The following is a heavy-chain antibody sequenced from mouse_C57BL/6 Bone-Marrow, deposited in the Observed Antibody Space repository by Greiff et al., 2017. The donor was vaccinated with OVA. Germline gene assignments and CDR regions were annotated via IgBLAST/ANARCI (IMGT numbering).Heavy chain of an antibody. Sequence: VQLQQSGPELVKPGASVKISCKASGYTFTDYYMNWVKQSHGKSLEWIGDINPNNGGTSYNQKFKGKATLTVDKSSSTAYMELRSLTSEDAAVYYCARANWDLADWGQGTLVTVAA. J-gene: IGHJ3*01. CDR3: ARANWDLAD. CDR2: INPNNGGT. CDR1: GYTFTDYY. V-gene: IGHV1-26*01. D-gene: IGHD4-1*01.